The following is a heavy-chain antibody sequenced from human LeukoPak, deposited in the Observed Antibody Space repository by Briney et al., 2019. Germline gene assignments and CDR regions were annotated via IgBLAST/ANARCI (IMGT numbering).Heavy chain of an antibody. V-gene: IGHV3-21*01. CDR3: ARETMVRGVLNWFDP. D-gene: IGHD3-10*01. CDR2: ISSSSSYI. J-gene: IGHJ5*02. CDR1: GFTFSSYS. Sequence: GGSLRLSCAASGFTFSSYSMNWVRQAPGKGLEWVSSISSSSSYIYYADSVKGRFTISRDNAKNSLYLQRNSLRAEDTAVYYCARETMVRGVLNWFDPWGQGTLVTVSS.